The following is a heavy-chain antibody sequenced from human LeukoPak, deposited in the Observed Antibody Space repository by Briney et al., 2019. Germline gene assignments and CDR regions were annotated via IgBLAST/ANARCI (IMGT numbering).Heavy chain of an antibody. J-gene: IGHJ4*02. Sequence: GGSLRLSCAASGFTFSSYSMNWVRQAPGKGLEWMSVISYDGSKKYYADSVKGRFTIFRDNSKNTLYLQMNSLRAEDTAVYYCARDWLLGRPGYSGFDFWGQGTLVTVSS. D-gene: IGHD2-21*01. CDR2: ISYDGSKK. CDR3: ARDWLLGRPGYSGFDF. V-gene: IGHV3-30*03. CDR1: GFTFSSYS.